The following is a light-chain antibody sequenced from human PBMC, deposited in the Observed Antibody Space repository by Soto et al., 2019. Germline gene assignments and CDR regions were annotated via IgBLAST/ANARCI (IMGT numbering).Light chain of an antibody. CDR2: DAS. Sequence: VLPQAPRPPSLSPEEGATLSSTPSQRLGSDLAWYLQKPGQPPRPLIYDASIRATGIPDRISGSGSDRDFTLTISRLEHEDAAVYYGQQYLNGCRTLSQVTNV. J-gene: IGKJ1*01. CDR1: QRLGSD. CDR3: QQYLNGCRT. V-gene: IGKV3-20*01.